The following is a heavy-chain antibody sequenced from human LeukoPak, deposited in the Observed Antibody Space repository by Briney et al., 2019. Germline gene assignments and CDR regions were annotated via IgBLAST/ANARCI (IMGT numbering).Heavy chain of an antibody. CDR1: GFTFSSYA. D-gene: IGHD3-10*01. V-gene: IGHV3-23*01. J-gene: IGHJ4*02. Sequence: GGSLRLSCAASGFTFSSYAMSWVRQAPGKGLERVSHISGSGDTTYYADSVKGRLTISRDNSKNTLYLQMNSLRADDTAVYYCAKDMEGSVADYFDYWGQGTLVTVSS. CDR2: ISGSGDTT. CDR3: AKDMEGSVADYFDY.